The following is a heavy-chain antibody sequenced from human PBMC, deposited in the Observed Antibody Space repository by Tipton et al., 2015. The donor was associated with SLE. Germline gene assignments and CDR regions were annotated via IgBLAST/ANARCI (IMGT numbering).Heavy chain of an antibody. CDR1: GFTFGDYA. D-gene: IGHD6-6*01. CDR3: GKDMAPYRSSSLDY. Sequence: SLRLSCAAPGFTFGDYAMHWVRQAPGKGLEWVSLITWDGGSTFYGDSVKGRFTIFRDNDKDSLYLQMNSLRPEDTAFYYCGKDMAPYRSSSLDYWGQGTLVTVSS. J-gene: IGHJ4*02. CDR2: ITWDGGST. V-gene: IGHV3-43D*03.